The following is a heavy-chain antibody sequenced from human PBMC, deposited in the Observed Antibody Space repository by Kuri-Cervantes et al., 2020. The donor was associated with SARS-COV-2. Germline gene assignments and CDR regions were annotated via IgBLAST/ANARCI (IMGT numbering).Heavy chain of an antibody. CDR2: IWYDGSNK. CDR1: GFNFNTYA. Sequence: GESLKISCAASGFNFNTYAMHWVRQAPGKGLEWVAFIWYDGSNKYYADSVEGRFTISRDNSKNTLYLQMNSLRAEDTAVYYCAKKMGYYFDYWGQGTLVTVSS. V-gene: IGHV3-30*02. D-gene: IGHD2-8*01. CDR3: AKKMGYYFDY. J-gene: IGHJ4*02.